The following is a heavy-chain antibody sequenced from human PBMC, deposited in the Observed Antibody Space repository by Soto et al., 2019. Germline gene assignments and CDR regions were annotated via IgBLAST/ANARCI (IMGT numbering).Heavy chain of an antibody. CDR3: ATHTGSGWYGHFDS. Sequence: PSETLSLTCTVSGGSIISGDYYWSWIRQPPGKGLEWIGYIDYSGDTNYNPSLKSRVTMSGDTSKNQFSLNLSSVTATDTAVYYCATHTGSGWYGHFDSWGQGTLVTSPQ. D-gene: IGHD6-19*01. CDR2: IDYSGDT. CDR1: GGSIISGDYY. V-gene: IGHV4-61*08. J-gene: IGHJ4*02.